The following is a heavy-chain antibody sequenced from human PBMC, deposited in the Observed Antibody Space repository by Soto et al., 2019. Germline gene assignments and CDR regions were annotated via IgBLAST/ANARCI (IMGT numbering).Heavy chain of an antibody. V-gene: IGHV4-31*02. D-gene: IGHD2-2*01. CDR1: GGSISRGGYY. Sequence: NPSETRSRTWTVSGGSISRGGYYWIWIRQHPGKVLEWIGYIYYSGMTYYNPSLKSRVTISVDTSKNQFSLKLSSVTAADTAVYYCARDRRRSGRSSTSCPRGAKYYYYGMDVCGQGTTVTFSS. J-gene: IGHJ6*02. CDR3: ARDRRRSGRSSTSCPRGAKYYYYGMDV. CDR2: IYYSGMT.